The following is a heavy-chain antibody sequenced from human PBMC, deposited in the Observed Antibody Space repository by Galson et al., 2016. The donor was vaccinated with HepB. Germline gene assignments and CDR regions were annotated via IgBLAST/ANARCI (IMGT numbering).Heavy chain of an antibody. D-gene: IGHD2-15*01. CDR1: GGSINNYY. CDR3: SREWSSFEF. Sequence: SETLSLTCTVAGGSINNYYWHWIRQPPGKGLEWVGFVGYNGDTRYNPFLRGRITISLDTPKNQFSLKLNSLTSADTAVYYCSREWSSFEFWGQGILVTVSS. CDR2: VGYNGDT. J-gene: IGHJ4*02. V-gene: IGHV4-59*01.